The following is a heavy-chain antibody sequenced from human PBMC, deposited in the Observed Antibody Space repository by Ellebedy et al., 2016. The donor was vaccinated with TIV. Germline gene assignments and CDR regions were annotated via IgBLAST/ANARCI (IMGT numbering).Heavy chain of an antibody. CDR2: ISYDGSNS. CDR1: GFTFRSYA. CDR3: ARERRGYYAEY. J-gene: IGHJ4*02. Sequence: GESLKISCTVSGFTFRSYAMHWVRQAPGKGLEWVALISYDGSNSYHADSVKGRFSISRDNSKDTLYLQMNNLRPEDTAIYHCARERRGYYAEYWGQGTLVTVSS. V-gene: IGHV3-30-3*01. D-gene: IGHD3-22*01.